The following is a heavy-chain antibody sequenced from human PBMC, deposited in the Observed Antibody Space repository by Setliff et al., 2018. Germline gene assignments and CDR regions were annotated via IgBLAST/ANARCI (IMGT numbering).Heavy chain of an antibody. CDR1: GYTFTGYY. V-gene: IGHV1-2*06. Sequence: VASVKVSCKASGYTFTGYYMHWVRQAPGQGLEWVGRINPNSGGTDDAQKFQGRVTMTTDTSINTAYMELSRLTPEGTAVYYCARAEYTSSSLYYYMDVWGKGTTVTVSS. CDR2: INPNSGGT. CDR3: ARAEYTSSSLYYYMDV. J-gene: IGHJ6*03. D-gene: IGHD6-6*01.